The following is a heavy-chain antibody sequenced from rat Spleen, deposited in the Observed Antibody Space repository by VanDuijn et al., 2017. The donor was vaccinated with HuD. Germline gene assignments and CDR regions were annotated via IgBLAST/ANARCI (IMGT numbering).Heavy chain of an antibody. V-gene: IGHV5-31*01. Sequence: EVQLVESGGGLVQPGRSLKLSCVASGFTFNNYWMTWIRQAPGKGLEWVASISPSGVTYYRDSVKGRFTVSRENAKSTLYLQMDSLRSEDTATYYCARRHYGYTDYFDYWGQGVMVTVSS. J-gene: IGHJ2*01. CDR1: GFTFNNYW. CDR2: ISPSGVT. D-gene: IGHD1-9*01. CDR3: ARRHYGYTDYFDY.